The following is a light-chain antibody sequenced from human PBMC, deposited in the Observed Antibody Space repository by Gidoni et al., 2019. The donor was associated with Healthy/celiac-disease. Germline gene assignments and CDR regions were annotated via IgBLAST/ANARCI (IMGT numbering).Light chain of an antibody. CDR3: NSRESSGNHQ. V-gene: IGLV3-19*01. J-gene: IGLJ3*02. CDR1: SLRSYY. CDR2: GKN. Sequence: SSELPQAPAVSVALGQTVRITCQGDSLRSYYASWYQQKPGQAPVLVIYGKNNRPSGIPDRFSGSSSGNTASLTITGAQAEDEADYYCNSRESSGNHQFGGGTKLTVL.